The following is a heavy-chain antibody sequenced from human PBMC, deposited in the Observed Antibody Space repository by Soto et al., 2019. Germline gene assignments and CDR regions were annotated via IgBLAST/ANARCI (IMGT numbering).Heavy chain of an antibody. V-gene: IGHV3-21*01. CDR2: ISSSSSYI. CDR3: ARDYAVESDYGDYDIPLYYYMDV. Sequence: GGSLRLSCAASGFTFSSYSMNWVRQAPGKGLEWVSSISSSSSYIYYADSVKGRFTISRDNAKNSLYLQMNSLRAEDTAVYYCARDYAVESDYGDYDIPLYYYMDVWGKGTTVTVSS. D-gene: IGHD4-17*01. J-gene: IGHJ6*03. CDR1: GFTFSSYS.